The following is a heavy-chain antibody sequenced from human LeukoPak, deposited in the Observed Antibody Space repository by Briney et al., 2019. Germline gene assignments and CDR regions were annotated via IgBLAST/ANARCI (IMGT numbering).Heavy chain of an antibody. CDR1: GGSISSSSYY. D-gene: IGHD4-23*01. J-gene: IGHJ4*02. CDR2: IYYSGST. V-gene: IGHV4-39*01. Sequence: PSETLSLTCTVSGGSISSSSYYWGWIRQPPGKGLEWIGSIYYSGSTYYNPSLKSRVTISVDTSKNQFSLKLSSVTAADTAVYYCARRAGGNGVFDYWGQGTLVTVSS. CDR3: ARRAGGNGVFDY.